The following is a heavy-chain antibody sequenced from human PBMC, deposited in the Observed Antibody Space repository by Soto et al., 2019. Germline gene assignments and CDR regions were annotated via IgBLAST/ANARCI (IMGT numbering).Heavy chain of an antibody. J-gene: IGHJ4*02. Sequence: ASVKVSCKVSGYTLTELSMHWVRQAPGKGLEWMGGFDPEDGETIYAQKFQGRVTMTEVTSTDTAYMELSSLRSEDTAVYYCATNFADYANDYWGQGTLVTVSS. CDR2: FDPEDGET. CDR1: GYTLTELS. V-gene: IGHV1-24*01. D-gene: IGHD4-17*01. CDR3: ATNFADYANDY.